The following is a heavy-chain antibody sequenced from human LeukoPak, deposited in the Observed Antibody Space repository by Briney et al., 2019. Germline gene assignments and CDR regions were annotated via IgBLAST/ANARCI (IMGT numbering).Heavy chain of an antibody. D-gene: IGHD3-10*01. V-gene: IGHV1-8*03. CDR1: GYTFNNYD. Sequence: ASVKVSCKASGYTFNNYDINWVRQATGQGPEWMGWMNPNSGNTGYAQKFQGRVTITMDTSRSTAYMELSSLRSEDTAVYYCARVLKGIYSSGLGTYRWFDSWAQGPLVPVSS. CDR3: ARVLKGIYSSGLGTYRWFDS. J-gene: IGHJ5*01. CDR2: MNPNSGNT.